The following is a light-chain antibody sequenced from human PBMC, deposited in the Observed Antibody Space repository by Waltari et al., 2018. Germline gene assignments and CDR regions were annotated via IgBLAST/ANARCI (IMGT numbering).Light chain of an antibody. J-gene: IGKJ1*01. CDR1: QSIGRY. CDR2: GAS. CDR3: QKHDRLPAT. V-gene: IGKV3-20*01. Sequence: EIVLTQSPEPLSLSPGEEATLSCRASQSIGRYLAWYQQKPGQAPRLLIYGASTRASGIPDRFSGSGSGTDFSLTISRLEPEDFAVYHCQKHDRLPATFGQGTKVEIK.